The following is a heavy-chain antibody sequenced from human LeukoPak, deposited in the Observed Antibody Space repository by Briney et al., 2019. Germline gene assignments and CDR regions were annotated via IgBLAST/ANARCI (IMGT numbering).Heavy chain of an antibody. D-gene: IGHD3-10*01. J-gene: IGHJ5*02. V-gene: IGHV3-21*01. CDR3: ARDWSYDDLGPNWFDP. CDR2: ISSSRSYI. CDR1: GFTFSSYS. Sequence: GGSLRLSCAASGFTFSSYSMNWVRQAPGKGLEGVSSISSSRSYIYYADSVKGRFTISRDNAQKSLYLKMNSLRAEDTAVYYCARDWSYDDLGPNWFDPWGQGALVTVSS.